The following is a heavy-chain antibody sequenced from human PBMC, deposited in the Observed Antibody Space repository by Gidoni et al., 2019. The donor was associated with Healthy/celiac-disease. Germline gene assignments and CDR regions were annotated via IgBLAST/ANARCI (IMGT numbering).Heavy chain of an antibody. Sequence: EVQLVVSGGGLVQPGGSLRLSSAASGFTTRSYWMSWVRQAPGKGLEWVENRKQDGSEKDYVGSVKGRVTISRDNAKKSLYLQMNSLSAEDTAVYYCARGGRWNYYYGMDVWGQGTTVTVSS. D-gene: IGHD4-17*01. CDR3: ARGGRWNYYYGMDV. CDR2: RKQDGSEK. CDR1: GFTTRSYW. J-gene: IGHJ6*02. V-gene: IGHV3-7*03.